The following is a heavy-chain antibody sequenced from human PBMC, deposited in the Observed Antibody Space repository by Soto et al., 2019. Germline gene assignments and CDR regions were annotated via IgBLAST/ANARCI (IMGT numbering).Heavy chain of an antibody. Sequence: QVQLQESGPGLVKPSETLSLTCTVSGGSISSYYWSWIRQPPGKGLEWIGYIYYSGSTNYNPSLKSRVTISVVTSKIQFSLKLGSVTAADTAVYYGSGGWEPNPTLSYYYYGMDVWGQGTTVTVSS. D-gene: IGHD1-26*01. J-gene: IGHJ6*02. CDR2: IYYSGST. V-gene: IGHV4-59*01. CDR3: SGGWEPNPTLSYYYYGMDV. CDR1: GGSISSYY.